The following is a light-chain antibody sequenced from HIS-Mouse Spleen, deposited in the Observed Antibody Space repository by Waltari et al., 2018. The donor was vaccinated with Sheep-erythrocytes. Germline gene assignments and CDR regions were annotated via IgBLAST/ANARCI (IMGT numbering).Light chain of an antibody. Sequence: QSALTQPASVSGSPGQSITISCTCTSSDVGRYNLVSWYQKHPGKAPKLMIYEGSKRPSGVSNRFSGSKSGNTASLTISGLQAEDEADYYCCSYAGSSTLVFVGGTKLTVL. CDR3: CSYAGSSTLV. CDR1: SSDVGRYNL. J-gene: IGLJ2*01. V-gene: IGLV2-23*01. CDR2: EGS.